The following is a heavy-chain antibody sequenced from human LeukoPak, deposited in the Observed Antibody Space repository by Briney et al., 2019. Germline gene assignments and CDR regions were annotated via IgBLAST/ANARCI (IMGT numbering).Heavy chain of an antibody. V-gene: IGHV1-18*01. Sequence: GASVKVSCKASGYTFTSYGISWVRQAPGQGLEWMGWISAYNGNTNYAQKLQGRVTMTTDTSTSTAYMELRSLRSDDTAVYYCARVAGGLKWLVRGYFDYWGQGTLVTVSS. CDR2: ISAYNGNT. CDR3: ARVAGGLKWLVRGYFDY. D-gene: IGHD6-19*01. CDR1: GYTFTSYG. J-gene: IGHJ4*02.